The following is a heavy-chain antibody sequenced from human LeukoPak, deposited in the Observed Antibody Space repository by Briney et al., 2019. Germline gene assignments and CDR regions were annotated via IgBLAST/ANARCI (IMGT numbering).Heavy chain of an antibody. J-gene: IGHJ4*02. Sequence: ASVKVSCKASGYTFTSYGISWVRQAPGQGLEWMGIINPSGGSTSYAQKFQGRVTMTRDMSTSTVYMELSSLRSEDTAVYYCARDMGSYDYWGQGTLVTVSS. CDR3: ARDMGSYDY. CDR1: GYTFTSYG. V-gene: IGHV1-46*01. CDR2: INPSGGST. D-gene: IGHD3-10*01.